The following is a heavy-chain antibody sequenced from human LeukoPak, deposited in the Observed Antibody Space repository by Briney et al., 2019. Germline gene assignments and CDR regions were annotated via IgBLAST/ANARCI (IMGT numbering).Heavy chain of an antibody. CDR3: ARRPGGVYYYYYGMDV. J-gene: IGHJ6*02. D-gene: IGHD3-16*01. CDR2: TSSSSSYI. CDR1: GFTFSSYS. V-gene: IGHV3-21*01. Sequence: KPGGSLRLSCAASGFTFSSYSMNWVRQAPGKGLEWVSSTSSSSSYIYYADSVKGRFTISRDNAKNSLYLQMNSLRAEDTAVYYCARRPGGVYYYYYGMDVWGQGTTVTVSS.